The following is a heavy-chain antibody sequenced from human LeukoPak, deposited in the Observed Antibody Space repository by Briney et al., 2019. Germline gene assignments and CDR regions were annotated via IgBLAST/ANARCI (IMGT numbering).Heavy chain of an antibody. J-gene: IGHJ5*02. CDR1: GGTFSSYA. CDR2: IIPIFGTA. CDR3: ATEIVGTAMVLGAYWFDP. Sequence: SVKVSCKASGGTFSSYAISWARQAPGQGLEWMGGIIPIFGTANYAQKFQGRVTITADESTSTAYTELSSLRSEDTAVYYCATEIVGTAMVLGAYWFDPWGQGTLVTVSS. V-gene: IGHV1-69*13. D-gene: IGHD5-18*01.